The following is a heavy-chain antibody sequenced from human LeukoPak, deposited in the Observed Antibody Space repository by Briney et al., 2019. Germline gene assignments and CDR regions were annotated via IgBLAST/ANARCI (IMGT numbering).Heavy chain of an antibody. J-gene: IGHJ5*02. V-gene: IGHV1-69*13. CDR2: IIPIFGTA. CDR1: RGTFSSYA. CDR3: ARQNYDFWSGYYTGPQGWFDP. D-gene: IGHD3-3*01. Sequence: SVKVSCKASRGTFSSYAISWVRQAPGQGLEWMGGIIPIFGTANYAQKFQGRVTITADESTSTAYMELSSLRSEDTAVYYCARQNYDFWSGYYTGPQGWFDPWGQGTLVTVSS.